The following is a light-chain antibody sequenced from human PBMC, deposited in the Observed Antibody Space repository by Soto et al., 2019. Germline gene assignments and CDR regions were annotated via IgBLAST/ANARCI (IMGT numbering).Light chain of an antibody. CDR3: QQYGSSPLTYT. V-gene: IGKV3-20*01. Sequence: EIVLTQSPGTLSLSPGERATLSCRASKSVSSNYLAWYQQKPGQAPRLLIYSASSRATGIPDRFSGSGSGTDFTLTISRLEPEDFAVYYCQQYGSSPLTYTFGQGTKLEIK. J-gene: IGKJ2*01. CDR1: KSVSSNY. CDR2: SAS.